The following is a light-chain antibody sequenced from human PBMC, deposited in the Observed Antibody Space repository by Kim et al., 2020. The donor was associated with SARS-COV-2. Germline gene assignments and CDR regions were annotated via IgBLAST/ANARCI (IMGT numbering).Light chain of an antibody. CDR3: AAWDSSLSGVF. V-gene: IGLV1-51*01. Sequence: GQRVTIACSGRTSNIGKNYVSWHQQFPGSAPKLLIYDNDSRPSEIPDRFSAAKSGTSATLDIAGLQTGDEAHYYCAAWDSSLSGVFFGGGTQLTVL. CDR1: TSNIGKNY. CDR2: DND. J-gene: IGLJ2*01.